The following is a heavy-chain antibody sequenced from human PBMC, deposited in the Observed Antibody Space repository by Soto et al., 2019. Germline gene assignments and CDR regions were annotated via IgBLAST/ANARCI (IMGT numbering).Heavy chain of an antibody. CDR1: GGTFSSYA. CDR3: ARALVGAARPWRSLYV. V-gene: IGHV1-69*13. CDR2: IIPIFGTA. J-gene: IGHJ6*02. D-gene: IGHD6-6*01. Sequence: GASVKVSCKASGGTFSSYAISWVRQAPGQGLEWMGGIIPIFGTANYAQKFQGRVTITADESTSTAYMELSSLRSEDTAVYDCARALVGAARPWRSLYVWGQGTTVTVSS.